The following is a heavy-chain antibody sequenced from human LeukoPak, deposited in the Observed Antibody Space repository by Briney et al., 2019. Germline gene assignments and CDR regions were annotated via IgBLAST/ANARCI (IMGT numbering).Heavy chain of an antibody. Sequence: GGSLRLSCAASGFTFSSYGMHWVRQVPGKGLEWVALIWYDGSNKYYADSVKGRFTISRDNSKNTLYLQMNSLRAEDTAIYYCAREGPRGNSQFDYWGQGTLVTVSS. CDR1: GFTFSSYG. D-gene: IGHD4-23*01. V-gene: IGHV3-33*01. CDR3: AREGPRGNSQFDY. CDR2: IWYDGSNK. J-gene: IGHJ4*02.